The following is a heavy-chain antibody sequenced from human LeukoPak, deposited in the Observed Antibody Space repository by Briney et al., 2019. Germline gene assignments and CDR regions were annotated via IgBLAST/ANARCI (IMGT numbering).Heavy chain of an antibody. J-gene: IGHJ4*02. V-gene: IGHV1-18*01. D-gene: IGHD6-19*01. CDR1: GYTFNNFE. Sequence: ASVKVSCKASGYTFNNFEISWGRQAPGQGGEWMGGINLYNGKKISAQKLQGRDTITTDTSTSTAYMELRSLRSDDTAVYYCARIAVAATWNFDFWGQGTLVTVSS. CDR2: INLYNGKK. CDR3: ARIAVAATWNFDF.